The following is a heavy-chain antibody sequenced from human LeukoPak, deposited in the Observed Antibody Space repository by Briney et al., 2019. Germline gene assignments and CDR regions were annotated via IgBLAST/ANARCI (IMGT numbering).Heavy chain of an antibody. CDR3: AGYASSGRRYAFDI. J-gene: IGHJ3*02. Sequence: PGGSLRLSCAASGFTFRTSGMSWVRQAPGKGLEWVSSITSSSTYIYYADSVKGRFTISRDNAKNSLYVQMNSLRAEDTAVYYCAGYASSGRRYAFDIWGQGTMVTVSS. V-gene: IGHV3-21*01. CDR1: GFTFRTSG. D-gene: IGHD3-22*01. CDR2: ITSSSTYI.